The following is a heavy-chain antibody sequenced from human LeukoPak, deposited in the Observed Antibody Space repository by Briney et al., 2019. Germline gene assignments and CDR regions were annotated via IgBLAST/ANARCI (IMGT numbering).Heavy chain of an antibody. CDR1: SFTFRSYA. Sequence: GGSLRLSCTASSFTFRSYAMHWVRQAPGKGLEWVSGISWNSGSIGYADSVKGRFTISRDNAKNSLYLQMNSLRAEDTALYYCAKAFDRGRPTFHYWGQGTLVTVSS. V-gene: IGHV3-9*01. CDR2: ISWNSGSI. J-gene: IGHJ4*02. D-gene: IGHD3-9*01. CDR3: AKAFDRGRPTFHY.